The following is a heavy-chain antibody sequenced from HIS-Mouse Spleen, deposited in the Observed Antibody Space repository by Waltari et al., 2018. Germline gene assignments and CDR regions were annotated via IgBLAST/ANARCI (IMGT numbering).Heavy chain of an antibody. Sequence: QVQLVQSGAEVKKPGASVKVSCKASGYTFTGYYMHWVRQAPGQGLEWMGWINPNSGGTNYAKKFQGRVTMTRDTSISTAYMELSRLRSDDTAVYYCARLRIVGAHDAFDIWGQGTMVTVSS. V-gene: IGHV1-2*02. J-gene: IGHJ3*02. CDR1: GYTFTGYY. D-gene: IGHD1-26*01. CDR2: INPNSGGT. CDR3: ARLRIVGAHDAFDI.